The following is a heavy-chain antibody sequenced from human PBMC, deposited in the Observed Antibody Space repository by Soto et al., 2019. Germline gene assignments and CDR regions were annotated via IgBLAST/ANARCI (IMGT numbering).Heavy chain of an antibody. D-gene: IGHD4-4*01. J-gene: IGHJ6*02. CDR3: ARYLTVLRYSNYGPYYYRMDV. V-gene: IGHV3-21*01. CDR1: GFTFSSYS. Sequence: SGGSLRLSCAASGFTFSSYSMNWVRQAPGKGLEWVSSISSSSSYIYYADSVKGRFTISRDNAKNSLYLQMNSLRAEDTAVYYCARYLTVLRYSNYGPYYYRMDVWGQGLTVTVSS. CDR2: ISSSSSYI.